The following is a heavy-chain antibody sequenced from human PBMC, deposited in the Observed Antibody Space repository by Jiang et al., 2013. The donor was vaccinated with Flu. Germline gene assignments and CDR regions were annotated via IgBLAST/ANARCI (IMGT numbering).Heavy chain of an antibody. J-gene: IGHJ4*02. Sequence: GAEVKKPGSSVKVSCKASGGTFSSYAISWVRQAPGQGLEWMGGIIPIFGTANYAQKFQGRVTITADESTSTAYMELSSLRSEDTAVYYCASYTPHYYDSSGPFDYWGQGTLVTVSS. CDR1: GGTFSSYA. V-gene: IGHV1-69*01. CDR3: ASYTPHYYDSSGPFDY. D-gene: IGHD3-22*01. CDR2: IIPIFGTA.